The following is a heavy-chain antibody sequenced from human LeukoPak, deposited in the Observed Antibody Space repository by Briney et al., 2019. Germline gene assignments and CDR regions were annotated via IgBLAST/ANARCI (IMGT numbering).Heavy chain of an antibody. V-gene: IGHV4-59*01. J-gene: IGHJ5*02. D-gene: IGHD1-7*01. Sequence: SETLSLTCTVSGGSISSYYWSWIRQPPGKGLEWIGYIYYSGSTNYNPSLKSRVTISVDTSKNQFSLKLSSVTAADTAVYYCARAGGYNWNYGFTWGQGTLVTVSS. CDR3: ARAGGYNWNYGFT. CDR1: GGSISSYY. CDR2: IYYSGST.